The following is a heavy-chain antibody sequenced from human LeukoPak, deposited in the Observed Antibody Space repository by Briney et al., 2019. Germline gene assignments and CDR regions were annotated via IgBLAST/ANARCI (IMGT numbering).Heavy chain of an antibody. CDR2: ISYDGSSK. V-gene: IGHV3-30*03. Sequence: GGSLRLSCAASGFTFSSYGIHWVRQAPGKGLEWVAAISYDGSSKYYADSVKGRFTISRDNSKNTLYLQMNSLRAEDTTVYYCARDQGVVVHGKYHYYGMDVWGQGTTVTVSS. D-gene: IGHD3-22*01. CDR1: GFTFSSYG. CDR3: ARDQGVVVHGKYHYYGMDV. J-gene: IGHJ6*02.